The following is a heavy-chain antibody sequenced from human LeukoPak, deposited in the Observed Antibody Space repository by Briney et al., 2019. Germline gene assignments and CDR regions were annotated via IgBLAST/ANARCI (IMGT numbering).Heavy chain of an antibody. D-gene: IGHD6-25*01. Sequence: GGSLRLSCAASGSTFSSYEMNWVRQAPGKGLEWISYISASGTITHYADSVEGRFTISRDNAKNSLYLQMNSLRAEDTAVYYCARDGTPIHGSGWVYMGVRGKGTTVTISS. CDR3: ARDGTPIHGSGWVYMGV. CDR2: ISASGTIT. CDR1: GSTFSSYE. J-gene: IGHJ6*04. V-gene: IGHV3-48*03.